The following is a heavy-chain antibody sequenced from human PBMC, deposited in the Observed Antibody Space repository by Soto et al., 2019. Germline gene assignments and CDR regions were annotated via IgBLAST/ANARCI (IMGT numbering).Heavy chain of an antibody. D-gene: IGHD6-19*01. Sequence: QEQLVQSGAEVKKPGSSVKFSCKASGGTFSSYGISWVRQVPGQGLEWMGGVIPMYGTANHAQKFQGRVTMTADESTGTAYMELSSLRSEDTAVYFCARGVRRTTGWSPTNWFDPWGQGTLVTVSS. CDR3: ARGVRRTTGWSPTNWFDP. CDR2: VIPMYGTA. J-gene: IGHJ5*02. CDR1: GGTFSSYG. V-gene: IGHV1-69*01.